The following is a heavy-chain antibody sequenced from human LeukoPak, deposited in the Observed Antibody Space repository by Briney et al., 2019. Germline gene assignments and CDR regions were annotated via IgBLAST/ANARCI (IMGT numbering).Heavy chain of an antibody. D-gene: IGHD3-22*01. Sequence: ASVKVSCKAPRYTFTGYYMHWVRQAPGQGLEWMGWINPNSGGTNYAQKFQGRVTMTRDTSISTAYMELSRLRSDDTAVYYCARELRDYDSSGYDWFDPWGQGTLVTVSS. CDR3: ARELRDYDSSGYDWFDP. J-gene: IGHJ5*02. CDR2: INPNSGGT. CDR1: RYTFTGYY. V-gene: IGHV1-2*02.